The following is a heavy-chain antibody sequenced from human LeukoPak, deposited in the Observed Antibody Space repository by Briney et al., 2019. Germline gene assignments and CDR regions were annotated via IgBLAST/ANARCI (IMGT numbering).Heavy chain of an antibody. V-gene: IGHV3-30*12. CDR1: GFTFSSYG. Sequence: GGSLRLSCAASGFTFSSYGMHWVRQAPGKGLEWVAVISYDGSNKYYADSVKGRFTISRDNSKNTLYLQMNSLRAEDTAVYYCAKERKWLPRSRCWGQGTLVTVSS. CDR3: AKERKWLPRSRC. J-gene: IGHJ4*02. CDR2: ISYDGSNK. D-gene: IGHD6-19*01.